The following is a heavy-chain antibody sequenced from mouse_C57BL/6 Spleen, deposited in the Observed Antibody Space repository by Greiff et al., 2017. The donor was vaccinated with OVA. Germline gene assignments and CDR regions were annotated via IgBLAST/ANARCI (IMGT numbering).Heavy chain of an antibody. J-gene: IGHJ4*01. V-gene: IGHV1-4*01. D-gene: IGHD3-3*01. CDR2: INPSSGYT. CDR1: GYTFTSYT. Sequence: QVQLQQSGAELARPGASVKMSCKASGYTFTSYTMHWVKQRPGQGLEWIGYINPSSGYTKYNQKFKDKATLTADKSSSTAYMQLSSLTSEDSAVYYCAKGDEGYYAMDYWGQGTSVTVSS. CDR3: AKGDEGYYAMDY.